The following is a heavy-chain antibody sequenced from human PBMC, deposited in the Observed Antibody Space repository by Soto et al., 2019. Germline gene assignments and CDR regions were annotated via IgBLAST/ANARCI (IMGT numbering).Heavy chain of an antibody. CDR1: GFTFSSYS. Sequence: PVGSLRLSCAASGFTFSSYSMNWVRQAPGKGLEWVSSISSSSSYTYYADSVKGRFTISRDNAKNSLYLQMNSLRAEDTAVYYCARDQVGATDFDYWGQGTLVTVSS. CDR2: ISSSSSYT. V-gene: IGHV3-21*01. D-gene: IGHD1-26*01. J-gene: IGHJ4*02. CDR3: ARDQVGATDFDY.